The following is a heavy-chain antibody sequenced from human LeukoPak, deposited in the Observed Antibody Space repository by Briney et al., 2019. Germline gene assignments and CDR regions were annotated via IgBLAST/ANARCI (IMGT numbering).Heavy chain of an antibody. CDR3: VCFEVREFLDY. CDR1: GFTFSSYW. Sequence: GGSLRLSCAASGFTFSSYWMHWVRQAPGKGLVWVSRINSDGSSTSYADSVKGRFTISRDNAKNTLYLQMNSLRAEDTAVYYCVCFEVREFLDYWGQGTLVTVSS. CDR2: INSDGSST. V-gene: IGHV3-74*01. J-gene: IGHJ4*02. D-gene: IGHD2/OR15-2a*01.